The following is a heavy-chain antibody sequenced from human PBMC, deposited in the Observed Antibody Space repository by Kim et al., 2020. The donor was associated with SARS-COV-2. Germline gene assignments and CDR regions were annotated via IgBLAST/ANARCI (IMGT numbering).Heavy chain of an antibody. D-gene: IGHD3-22*01. V-gene: IGHV4-39*01. CDR1: GGSISSSSYY. Sequence: SETLSLTCTVSGGSISSSSYYWGWIRQTPLKGLEWIGSIYYSGDTYYNPSLKSRVTISIDTSKNQFSLQLTSVTAADTAVYYCASHSDRGGYFSLYFYG. CDR2: IYYSGDT. CDR3: ASHSDRGGYFSLYFYG. J-gene: IGHJ6*01.